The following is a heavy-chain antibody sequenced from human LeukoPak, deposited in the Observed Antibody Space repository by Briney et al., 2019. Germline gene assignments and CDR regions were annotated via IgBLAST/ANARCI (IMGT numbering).Heavy chain of an antibody. J-gene: IGHJ5*02. CDR3: SSARPGIGWFDT. Sequence: GASVTVSFTSSGYTFTGYYMHWMRQPPGQGIAWMGCINPNSGGTNYAHKFQGRVTMTSDRSITTAYMELNRLSSNDTDVSYCSSARPGIGWFDTWGERTLVTVSS. D-gene: IGHD6-13*01. V-gene: IGHV1-2*02. CDR1: GYTFTGYY. CDR2: INPNSGGT.